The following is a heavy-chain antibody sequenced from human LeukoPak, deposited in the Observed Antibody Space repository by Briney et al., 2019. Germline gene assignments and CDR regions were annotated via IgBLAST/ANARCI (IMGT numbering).Heavy chain of an antibody. Sequence: QPGRSLRLSCAASGFTFSSYDMHWVRQAPGKGLEWVAVISYDGSNKYYADSVKGRFTISRDNSKNTLYLQMNSLRAEDTAVYYCAKEYGDYAYYYGMDVWGQGTTVTVSS. CDR2: ISYDGSNK. D-gene: IGHD4-17*01. CDR3: AKEYGDYAYYYGMDV. J-gene: IGHJ6*02. CDR1: GFTFSSYD. V-gene: IGHV3-30*18.